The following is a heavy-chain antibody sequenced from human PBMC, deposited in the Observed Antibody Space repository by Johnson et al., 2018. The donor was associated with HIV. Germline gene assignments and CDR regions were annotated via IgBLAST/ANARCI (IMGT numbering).Heavy chain of an antibody. V-gene: IGHV3-11*04. Sequence: QVQLVESGGGLVKPGGSLRLSCAASGFTFSDYYMSWIRQAPGKGLERVSYISSSGSTIYYADSVKGRFTISRDNAKNSLYLQMNSRRAEDTAVYYCATYSSSWYKGGYAFDIWGQGTMVTVSS. CDR3: ATYSSSWYKGGYAFDI. D-gene: IGHD6-13*01. CDR2: ISSSGSTI. J-gene: IGHJ3*02. CDR1: GFTFSDYY.